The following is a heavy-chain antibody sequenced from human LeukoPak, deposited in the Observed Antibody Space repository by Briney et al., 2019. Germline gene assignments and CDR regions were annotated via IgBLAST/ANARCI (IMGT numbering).Heavy chain of an antibody. CDR1: GGSFSGYY. V-gene: IGHV4-34*01. J-gene: IGHJ5*02. CDR3: ARRWRWFGELLSRSNNWFDP. CDR2: INHSGST. D-gene: IGHD3-10*01. Sequence: PSETLSLTCAVYGGSFSGYYWSWIRQPPGKGLEWIGEINHSGSTNYNPSLKSRVTISVDTSKNQFSLKLSSVTAADTAVYYCARRWRWFGELLSRSNNWFDPWGQGTLVTVSS.